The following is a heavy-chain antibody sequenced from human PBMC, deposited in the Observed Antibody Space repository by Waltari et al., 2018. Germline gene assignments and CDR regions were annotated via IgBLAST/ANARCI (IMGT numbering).Heavy chain of an antibody. Sequence: QLQLQESGPGLVKPSETLSLTCTVSGGSISSSSYYWGWIRQPPGKGLEWIGSIYYSGSTYYSPSLKSRVTISVDTSKNQFSLKLSSVTAADTAVYYCARHALIVVVPAAIYWFDPWGQGTLVTVSS. CDR3: ARHALIVVVPAAIYWFDP. CDR2: IYYSGST. V-gene: IGHV4-39*01. J-gene: IGHJ5*02. CDR1: GGSISSSSYY. D-gene: IGHD2-2*01.